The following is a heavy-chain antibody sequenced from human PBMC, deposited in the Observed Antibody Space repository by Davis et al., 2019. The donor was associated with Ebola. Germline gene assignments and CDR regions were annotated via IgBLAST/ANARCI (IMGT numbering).Heavy chain of an antibody. CDR2: IKQDASEK. CDR1: GFTFSGHW. CDR3: ARDLSFWVAGTI. V-gene: IGHV3-7*01. D-gene: IGHD6-19*01. J-gene: IGHJ4*02. Sequence: PGGSLRLSCAAPGFTFSGHWMGWVRQAPGKGLEWVANIKQDASEKTYVDSVKGRFTISRDNAKNSLYLQMNSLRAEDTAVYYCARDLSFWVAGTIWGQGTLVTVSS.